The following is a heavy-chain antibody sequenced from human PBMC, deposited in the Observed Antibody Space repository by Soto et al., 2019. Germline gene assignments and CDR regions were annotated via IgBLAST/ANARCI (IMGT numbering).Heavy chain of an antibody. V-gene: IGHV3-23*01. CDR3: AKVGHDTFGYYLRSFDC. CDR2: ISGSGNTI. D-gene: IGHD3-3*01. Sequence: EVQLLESGGGLVQPGGSQGLSCAASGFTFSTNAMSWVRQAPGMGLEFVSLISGSGNTIYYADSVKGRFTISRDNSKNTLSLQMNSLRAEDTAVYYCAKVGHDTFGYYLRSFDCWGQGTLVTVSS. J-gene: IGHJ4*02. CDR1: GFTFSTNA.